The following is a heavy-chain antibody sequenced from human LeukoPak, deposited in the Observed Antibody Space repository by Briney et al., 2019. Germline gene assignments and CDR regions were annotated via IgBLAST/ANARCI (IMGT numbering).Heavy chain of an antibody. V-gene: IGHV3-21*01. J-gene: IGHJ4*02. CDR3: ARDLRGNIVVIVAADLSLDY. CDR1: GFTFSSYS. CDR2: ISSSSSYI. Sequence: GGSLRLSCAASGFTFSSYSMNWVRQAPGKGLEWVSPISSSSSYIYYADSVKGRFTISRDNAKNSLYLQMNSLRAEDTAVYYCARDLRGNIVVIVAADLSLDYWGQGTLVTVAS. D-gene: IGHD2-15*01.